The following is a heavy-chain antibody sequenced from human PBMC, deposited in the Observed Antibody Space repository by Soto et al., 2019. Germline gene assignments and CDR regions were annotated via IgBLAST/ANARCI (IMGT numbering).Heavy chain of an antibody. J-gene: IGHJ6*02. CDR2: IIPIFGTA. V-gene: IGHV1-69*13. Sequence: SVKVSCKASGGTFSSYAISWVRQAPGQGLEWMGGIIPIFGTANYAQKFQGRVTITADESTSTAYMELSSLRSEDTAVYYCAQGEQSYYYYGMDVWGQGTTVTVSS. CDR3: AQGEQSYYYYGMDV. CDR1: GGTFSSYA. D-gene: IGHD3-16*01.